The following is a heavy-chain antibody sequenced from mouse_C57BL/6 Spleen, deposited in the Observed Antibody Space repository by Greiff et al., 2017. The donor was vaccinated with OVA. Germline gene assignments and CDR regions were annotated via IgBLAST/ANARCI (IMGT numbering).Heavy chain of an antibody. Sequence: QVQLQQSGAELMKPGASVKLSYKATGYTFTGYWIEWVKQRPGHGLEWIGESLPGSGSTNYNEKFKGKATFTADTSSNTAYMQLSSLTTEDSAIYYCARFPYDYDGAWFAYGGQGTLVTVSA. CDR1: GYTFTGYW. CDR3: ARFPYDYDGAWFAY. CDR2: SLPGSGST. V-gene: IGHV1-9*01. J-gene: IGHJ3*01. D-gene: IGHD2-4*01.